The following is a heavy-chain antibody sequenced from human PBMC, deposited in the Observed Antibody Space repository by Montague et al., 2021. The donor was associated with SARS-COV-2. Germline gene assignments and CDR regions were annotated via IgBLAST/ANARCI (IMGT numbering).Heavy chain of an antibody. CDR2: ANYTGTT. J-gene: IGHJ4*02. D-gene: IGHD5-18*01. Sequence: SETLSLTCTVSGGSINNYNWSSFRHLPGGDLQWFVYANYTGTTNYNPPSNSRVTISVDKPTYQFSLTLNSVTAADTAVYYCARDFSDGYTPYFDFWGQGTLVTVSS. CDR3: ARDFSDGYTPYFDF. CDR1: GGSINNYN. V-gene: IGHV4-59*01.